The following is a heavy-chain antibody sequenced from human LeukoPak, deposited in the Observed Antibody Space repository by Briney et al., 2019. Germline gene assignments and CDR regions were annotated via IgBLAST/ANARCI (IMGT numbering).Heavy chain of an antibody. Sequence: PSETLSLTCAASGVSISSYYWSWIRQHPGKGLEWIGYLSDVGTNDYNPSLKGRVTISRDTSKNQFSLRLSSVTAADAAVYHCARDKAPGGKPWFDPWGQGALVIVSS. CDR1: GVSISSYY. J-gene: IGHJ5*02. CDR3: ARDKAPGGKPWFDP. CDR2: LSDVGTN. D-gene: IGHD4-23*01. V-gene: IGHV4-59*01.